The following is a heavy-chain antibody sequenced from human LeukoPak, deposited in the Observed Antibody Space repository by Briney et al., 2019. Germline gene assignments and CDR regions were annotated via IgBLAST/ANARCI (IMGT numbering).Heavy chain of an antibody. J-gene: IGHJ4*02. CDR3: ARDRWDYGSGIDY. CDR2: IFHSGSR. D-gene: IGHD3-10*01. CDR1: GYSISSGFY. Sequence: SETLSLTCTVSGYSISSGFYWAWIRQPPGKGLEWIATIFHSGSRYYSPSLKSRVTISVDTPKNQFSLKLTSVTAADTAVYYCARDRWDYGSGIDYWGQGTLVTVSS. V-gene: IGHV4-38-2*02.